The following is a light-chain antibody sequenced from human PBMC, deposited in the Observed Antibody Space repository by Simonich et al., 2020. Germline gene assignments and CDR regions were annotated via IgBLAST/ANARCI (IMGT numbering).Light chain of an antibody. V-gene: IGLV2-14*01. CDR2: DVS. J-gene: IGLJ3*02. CDR1: SSDVGGYNY. Sequence: QSALTQPASVSGSPGQSIPFSCTGTSSDVGGYNYVSWYQQHPGKAPKLMIYDVSKRPAGVSNRFSGSKSGNTASLTISGLQAEDEADYYCSSYTSSSNWVFGGGTKLTVL. CDR3: SSYTSSSNWV.